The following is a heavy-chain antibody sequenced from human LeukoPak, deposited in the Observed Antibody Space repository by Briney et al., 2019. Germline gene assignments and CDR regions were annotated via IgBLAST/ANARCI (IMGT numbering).Heavy chain of an antibody. Sequence: SETLSLTCTVSGGSISSGSYYWSWTRQPAGKGLEWIGRIYTSGSTNYNPSLKSRVTISVDTPKNQFSLKLSSVTAADTAVYYCARVYYDSSGYLILDYWGQGTLVTVSS. D-gene: IGHD3-22*01. CDR2: IYTSGST. J-gene: IGHJ4*02. V-gene: IGHV4-61*02. CDR1: GGSISSGSYY. CDR3: ARVYYDSSGYLILDY.